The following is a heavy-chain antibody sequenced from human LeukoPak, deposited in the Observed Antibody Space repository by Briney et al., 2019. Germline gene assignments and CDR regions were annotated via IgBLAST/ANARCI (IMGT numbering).Heavy chain of an antibody. J-gene: IGHJ4*02. Sequence: GGSLRLSCAASGFTFNTYAMNWARQAPGKGLEWVSTISHGGSSIYYADSVKGRFTISRDNSKNTLYLQMNSLRAGDTATYYCAKGDPRGQQLIGIFDYWGQGTLVTVSS. CDR3: AKGDPRGQQLIGIFDY. D-gene: IGHD6-13*01. V-gene: IGHV3-23*01. CDR2: ISHGGSSI. CDR1: GFTFNTYA.